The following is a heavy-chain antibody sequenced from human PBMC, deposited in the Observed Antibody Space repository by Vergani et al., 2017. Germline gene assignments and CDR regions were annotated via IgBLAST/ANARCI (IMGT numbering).Heavy chain of an antibody. J-gene: IGHJ4*01. CDR3: ARACERYDWFDY. Sequence: EVQLLESGGDLVQPGGSLRLSCTASGFIFSTYAMSWARQAPGKGLEWVSGISASGAPTYYADSVKGRVTISRDNTKNTLYLQMISLKVEDAAVYYCARACERYDWFDYWGQRTLVTVSS. D-gene: IGHD1-20*01. CDR2: ISASGAPT. CDR1: GFIFSTYA. V-gene: IGHV3-23*01.